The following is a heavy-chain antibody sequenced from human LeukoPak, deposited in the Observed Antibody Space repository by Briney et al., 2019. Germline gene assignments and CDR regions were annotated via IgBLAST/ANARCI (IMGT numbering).Heavy chain of an antibody. CDR3: ATTILTYYYDSSGYYSFDY. Sequence: SETLSLTCYVSGGSISSYYWSWTRQPAGKGLEWIGRIYTSGSTNYNPSLKSRVTISVDTSKNQFSLKLSSVTAADTAVYYCATTILTYYYDSSGYYSFDYWGQGTLVTVSS. J-gene: IGHJ4*02. CDR1: GGSISSYY. V-gene: IGHV4-4*07. CDR2: IYTSGST. D-gene: IGHD3-22*01.